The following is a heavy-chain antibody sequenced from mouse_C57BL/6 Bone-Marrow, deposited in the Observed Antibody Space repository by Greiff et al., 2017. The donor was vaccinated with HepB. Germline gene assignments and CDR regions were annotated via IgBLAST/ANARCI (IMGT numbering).Heavy chain of an antibody. Sequence: QVQLQQPGAELVKPGASVKLSCKASGYTFTSYWMHWVKQRPGQGLEWIGMIHPNSGSTNYNEKFKSKATLTVDKSSSTAYMQLSSLTSEDSAVYYCAGWLLRRYAMDYWGQGTSVTVSS. CDR3: AGWLLRRYAMDY. CDR1: GYTFTSYW. D-gene: IGHD2-3*01. J-gene: IGHJ4*01. CDR2: IHPNSGST. V-gene: IGHV1-64*01.